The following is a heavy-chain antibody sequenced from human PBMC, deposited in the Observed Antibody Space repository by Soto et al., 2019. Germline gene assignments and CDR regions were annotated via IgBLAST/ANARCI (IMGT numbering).Heavy chain of an antibody. J-gene: IGHJ5*02. CDR2: INHSGST. CDR3: ARGGRKYCSGGSCRLYGFDP. Sequence: SETLSLTCAVYCGSFSGYYWSWIRQPPGKGLEWIGEINHSGSTNYNPSLKSRVTISVDTSKNQFSLKLSSVTAADTAVYYCARGGRKYCSGGSCRLYGFDPWGQGTLVT. CDR1: CGSFSGYY. D-gene: IGHD2-15*01. V-gene: IGHV4-34*01.